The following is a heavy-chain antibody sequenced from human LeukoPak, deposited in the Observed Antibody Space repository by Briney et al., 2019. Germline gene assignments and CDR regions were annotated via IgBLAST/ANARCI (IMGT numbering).Heavy chain of an antibody. Sequence: PSETLSLTCTVSGGSISSSSYYWGWIRQPPGKGLEWIGSIYYSGSTYYNPSLKSRVTISVDTSKNQFSLKLSSVTAADTAVYXXXXXAXGARVDYWGQGTLVTVSS. V-gene: IGHV4-39*01. CDR2: IYYSGST. D-gene: IGHD1-26*01. CDR3: XXXAXGARVDY. CDR1: GGSISSSSYY. J-gene: IGHJ4*02.